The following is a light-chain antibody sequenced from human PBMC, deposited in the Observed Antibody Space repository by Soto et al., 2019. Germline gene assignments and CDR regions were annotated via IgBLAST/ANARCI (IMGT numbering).Light chain of an antibody. CDR2: GAS. CDR3: QQYGSSLFT. Sequence: IVLTQSPAILALSPGDRATLSCRASQSVSSSYLAWYQHKPGQAPRLLIHGASSRVTGIPDRFSGSGSGTDFTLTITRLEPEDFAVYYCQQYGSSLFTFGPGTKVDIK. J-gene: IGKJ3*01. CDR1: QSVSSSY. V-gene: IGKV3-20*01.